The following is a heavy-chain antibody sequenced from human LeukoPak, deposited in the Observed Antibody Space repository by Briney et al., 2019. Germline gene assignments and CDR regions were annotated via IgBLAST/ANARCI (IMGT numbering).Heavy chain of an antibody. J-gene: IGHJ4*02. CDR1: GGSISSYY. V-gene: IGHV4-59*01. CDR2: IYYSGST. D-gene: IGHD3-10*01. Sequence: SETLSLTCTVSGGSISSYYWSWIRQPPGKGLEWIGYIYYSGSTNYNPSLKSRVTISVDTSKNQFSLKLSSVTVADTAVYYCARGGGGPYFDYWGQGTLVTVSS. CDR3: ARGGGGPYFDY.